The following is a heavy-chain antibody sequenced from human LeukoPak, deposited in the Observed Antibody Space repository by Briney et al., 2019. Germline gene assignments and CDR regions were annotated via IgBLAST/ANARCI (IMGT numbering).Heavy chain of an antibody. CDR2: IWYDGSKK. CDR3: ARGGFSFSAAFDI. J-gene: IGHJ3*02. V-gene: IGHV3-33*01. D-gene: IGHD5-12*01. CDR1: GFNFNYYG. Sequence: GWSLRLSCAASGFNFNYYGMHWVRQAPGKGLEWVAVIWYDGSKKYYADSVKGRFTISRDNSKNTLYLQMNSLRVEDTAVYYCARGGFSFSAAFDIWGQGTMVTVSS.